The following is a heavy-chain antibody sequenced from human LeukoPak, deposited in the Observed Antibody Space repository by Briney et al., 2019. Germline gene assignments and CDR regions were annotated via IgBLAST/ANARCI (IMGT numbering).Heavy chain of an antibody. CDR3: ARGRFLDAFDI. D-gene: IGHD3-3*01. CDR1: GGSINTYY. Sequence: SETLSLTCNVSGGSINTYYLSWIRQPPGKGLEWIGYIYYNGSTKYKPSLKSRVTISVDTSKKQFSLKLSSVTAADTAVYYCARGRFLDAFDIWGQGTMVTVSS. J-gene: IGHJ3*02. CDR2: IYYNGST. V-gene: IGHV4-59*01.